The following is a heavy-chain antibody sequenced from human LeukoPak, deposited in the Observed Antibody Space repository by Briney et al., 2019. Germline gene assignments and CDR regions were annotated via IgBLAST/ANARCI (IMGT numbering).Heavy chain of an antibody. V-gene: IGHV1-2*02. CDR2: INPNSGGT. CDR3: ARAKEYSSAGVWFDP. J-gene: IGHJ5*02. CDR1: GYTFSGYY. D-gene: IGHD6-6*01. Sequence: ASVKVSCKASGYTFSGYYMHWVRQAPGQGLEWMGWINPNSGGTNYAQKFQGRVTMTRDTSISTAYMELSRLRSHDTAVYYCARAKEYSSAGVWFDPWGQGTLVTVSS.